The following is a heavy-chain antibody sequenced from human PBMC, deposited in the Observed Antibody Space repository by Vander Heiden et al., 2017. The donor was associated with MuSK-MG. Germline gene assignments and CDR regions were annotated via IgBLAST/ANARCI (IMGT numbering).Heavy chain of an antibody. CDR2: IIPSCGTA. V-gene: IGHV1-69*12. J-gene: IGHJ4*02. CDR3: ARDRSLRDVYKMKCGGYLDY. Sequence: QVQLVQSGAEVKTPGSSVKVSCKASGATFSSDAISWVRQAPGQGLEWMGGIIPSCGTASYAQKFQGRVTITADESTSTAYMELSSLRSEETAVYYCARDRSLRDVYKMKCGGYLDYWGKGTLVTFSS. CDR1: GATFSSDA. D-gene: IGHD3-16*01.